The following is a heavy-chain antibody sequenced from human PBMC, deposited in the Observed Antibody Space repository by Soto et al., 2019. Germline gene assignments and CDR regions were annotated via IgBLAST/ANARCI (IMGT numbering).Heavy chain of an antibody. D-gene: IGHD2-2*01. CDR3: ARRGKYPNWLDP. CDR1: GFSFRNYW. J-gene: IGHJ5*02. V-gene: IGHV5-51*01. Sequence: GASLKISSKASGFSFRNYWIAWVRQVPGKGLEWMGIIFPADSGTRVSPSFQGQVTLSADESASTIFLHWSSLRASDSATYFCARRGKYPNWLDPWGQGTLVTVSS. CDR2: IFPADSGT.